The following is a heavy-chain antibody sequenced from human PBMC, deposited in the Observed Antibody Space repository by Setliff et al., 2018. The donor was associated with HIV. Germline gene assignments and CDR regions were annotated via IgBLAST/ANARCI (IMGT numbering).Heavy chain of an antibody. J-gene: IGHJ4*02. CDR3: ARLMKTYYYDTSGYYAPWGNFDH. CDR1: GFSLSNTRMG. D-gene: IGHD3-22*01. Sequence: GSGPTLVNPTETLTLTCTVSGFSLSNTRMGVSWIRQPPGKALEWLTHIFSDDEKSYSTSLKSRLTISKDTSKGQVVLTMTNLDPVDTATYYCARLMKTYYYDTSGYYAPWGNFDHWGQGTLVTVSS. CDR2: IFSDDEK. V-gene: IGHV2-26*01.